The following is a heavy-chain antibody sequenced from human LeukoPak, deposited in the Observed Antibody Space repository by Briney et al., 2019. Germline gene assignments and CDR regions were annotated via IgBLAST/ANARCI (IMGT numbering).Heavy chain of an antibody. CDR2: ISSSGSGGST. CDR3: AKGCSASCYSDFDY. J-gene: IGHJ4*02. CDR1: GFTFSSYA. Sequence: GGSLRLSCAASGFTFSSYAMSWVRQAPGKGLEWVSGISSSGSGGSTYYADSVKGRFTISRDNSKNTLFLQMNSLRADDTAVYYCAKGCSASCYSDFDYWGQGALVTVSS. D-gene: IGHD2-2*01. V-gene: IGHV3-23*01.